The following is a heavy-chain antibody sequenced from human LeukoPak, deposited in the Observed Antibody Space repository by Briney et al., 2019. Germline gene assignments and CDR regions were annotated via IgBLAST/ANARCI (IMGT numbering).Heavy chain of an antibody. CDR1: GDSITSNY. D-gene: IGHD6-13*01. V-gene: IGHV4-59*01. CDR2: LHYSGST. Sequence: SETLSLTCTVSGDSITSNYWSWIRQPPGKGLEWIGYLHYSGSTNYNPSLKSRVTISVDTSKNQFSLKLSSVTAADTAVYYCARSSGIAAADDAFDIWGQGTMVTVSS. J-gene: IGHJ3*02. CDR3: ARSSGIAAADDAFDI.